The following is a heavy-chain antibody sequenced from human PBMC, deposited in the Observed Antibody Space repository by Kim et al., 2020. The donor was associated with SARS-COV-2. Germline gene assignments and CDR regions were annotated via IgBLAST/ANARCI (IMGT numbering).Heavy chain of an antibody. J-gene: IGHJ6*02. V-gene: IGHV1-69*13. CDR2: IIPIFGTA. CDR3: ARVRAARPDEVYYYYGMDV. D-gene: IGHD6-6*01. Sequence: SVKVSCKASGGTFSSYAISWVRQAPGQGLEWMGGIIPIFGTANYAQKFQGRVTITADESTSTAYMELSSLRSEDTAVYYCARVRAARPDEVYYYYGMDVWGQGTTVTVSS. CDR1: GGTFSSYA.